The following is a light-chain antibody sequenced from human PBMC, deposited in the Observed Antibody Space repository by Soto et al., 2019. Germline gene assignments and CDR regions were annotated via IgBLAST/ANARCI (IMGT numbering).Light chain of an antibody. Sequence: EIVLTLSPATLSLSPGERATVSCRASQSVSSHLAWYQQKRGQAPRLLIYDASSRASGIPARFSGSGSGTDFTLTISSLEPEDFAVYYCQQGGNWPLTFGQGTRLEIK. CDR2: DAS. CDR1: QSVSSH. J-gene: IGKJ5*01. V-gene: IGKV3-11*01. CDR3: QQGGNWPLT.